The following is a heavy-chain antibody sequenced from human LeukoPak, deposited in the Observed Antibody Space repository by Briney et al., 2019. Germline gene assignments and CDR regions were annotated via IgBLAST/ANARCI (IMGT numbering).Heavy chain of an antibody. CDR2: ISTSSNTI. CDR3: AKDPTIFGVPSRGYFDY. CDR1: GFTFSSFS. J-gene: IGHJ4*02. D-gene: IGHD3-3*01. Sequence: PGGSLRLSCAASGFTFSSFSMNWVRQTPGKGLEWVSYISTSSNTIYYADSVKGRFTISRDNAKNSLFLQMDSLGDEDTAVYYCAKDPTIFGVPSRGYFDYWGQGTLVTVSS. V-gene: IGHV3-48*02.